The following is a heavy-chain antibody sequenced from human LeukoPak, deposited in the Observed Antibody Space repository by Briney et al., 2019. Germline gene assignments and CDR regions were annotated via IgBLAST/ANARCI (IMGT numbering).Heavy chain of an antibody. Sequence: PGGSLRLSCEASGFTFTKAWMSWVRQAPGKGLEWVGRIKSKPDGGTTDYGAPVKGRFTISRDDSKTTLYLQMNGLKTEDTAVYYCTTLSYYYESGGHFDNRLHDYWGLGTLVTVSS. D-gene: IGHD3-22*01. CDR2: IKSKPDGGTT. CDR1: GFTFTKAW. V-gene: IGHV3-15*01. J-gene: IGHJ4*02. CDR3: TTLSYYYESGGHFDNRLHDY.